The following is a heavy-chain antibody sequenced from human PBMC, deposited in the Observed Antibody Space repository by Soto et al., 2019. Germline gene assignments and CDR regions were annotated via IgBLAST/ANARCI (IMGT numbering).Heavy chain of an antibody. V-gene: IGHV3-66*01. D-gene: IGHD6-19*01. Sequence: EVQLVESGGGLVQPGGSLRLSCAASGFTVSSNYMSWVRQAPGKGLEWVSVIYSGGSTYYADSLKGRFTISRDNSKNTLYLQMNSLRAEDTAVYYCARDPRYSSGWYDAFDIWGQGTMVTVSS. CDR3: ARDPRYSSGWYDAFDI. CDR1: GFTVSSNY. CDR2: IYSGGST. J-gene: IGHJ3*02.